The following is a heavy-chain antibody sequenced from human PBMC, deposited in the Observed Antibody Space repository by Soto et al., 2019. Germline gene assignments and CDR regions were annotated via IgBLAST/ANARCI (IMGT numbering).Heavy chain of an antibody. Sequence: QVQLVQSGAEVRKPGSSVPVSCKASGGTFSNYAISWVRQAPGQGLEWMGGIIPIVGTGSYAQKFQGRVTMTADEPTTTAYMELSSLRFEDTAVYYCARVVILVPTASTHYCYHMDVWGPGTTVTVSS. CDR1: GGTFSNYA. V-gene: IGHV1-69*01. J-gene: IGHJ6*02. D-gene: IGHD2-2*01. CDR2: IIPIVGTG. CDR3: ARVVILVPTASTHYCYHMDV.